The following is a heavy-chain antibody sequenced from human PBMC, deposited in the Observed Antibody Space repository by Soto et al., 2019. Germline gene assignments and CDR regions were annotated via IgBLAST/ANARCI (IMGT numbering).Heavy chain of an antibody. Sequence: SETLSLTCTVSGRSVSSGSYYWSWLRQPPGKGMEWIGYFDYSGRNNYNPSLKSRVTISGDTSQNQFSLKLSSVTAADTAVYYCAREALGAKWYYFDFWGQGNLVTVST. CDR1: GRSVSSGSYY. J-gene: IGHJ4*02. D-gene: IGHD3-16*01. CDR3: AREALGAKWYYFDF. V-gene: IGHV4-61*01. CDR2: FDYSGRN.